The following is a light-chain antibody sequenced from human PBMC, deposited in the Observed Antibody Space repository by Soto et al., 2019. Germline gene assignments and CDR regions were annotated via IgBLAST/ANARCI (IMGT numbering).Light chain of an antibody. V-gene: IGLV2-14*01. CDR1: SGDIGGYNY. CDR2: EVT. Sequence: QSALTQPASVSGSPGQSITISCTGTSGDIGGYNYVSWYQQHPGKAPKLLISEVTNRPSGVSNRFSGSKSGNTASLTISGLQAEDEADYYCSSYTSRSTLVFGTGTKLTVL. CDR3: SSYTSRSTLV. J-gene: IGLJ1*01.